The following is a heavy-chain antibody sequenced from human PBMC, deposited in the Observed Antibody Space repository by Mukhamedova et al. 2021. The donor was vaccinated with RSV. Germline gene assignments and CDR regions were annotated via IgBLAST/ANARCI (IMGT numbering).Heavy chain of an antibody. Sequence: GQGLEWMGWINPNSGGTNYAQKFQGRVTMTRDTSISTAYMELSRLRSDDTAVYYCAGGSTGYSSSWYGSGLYYLGQGTLVTVSS. D-gene: IGHD6-13*01. J-gene: IGHJ4*02. V-gene: IGHV1-2*02. CDR3: AGGSTGYSSSWYGSGLYY. CDR2: INPNSGGT.